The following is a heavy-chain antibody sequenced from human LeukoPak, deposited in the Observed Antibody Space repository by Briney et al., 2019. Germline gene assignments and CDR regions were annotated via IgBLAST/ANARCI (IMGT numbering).Heavy chain of an antibody. Sequence: SETLSLTCAVSGYSISSGDYWGWIRQPPGRGLEWIGSIYHSGSTHYNPSLKSRVTISVDTSKNQFSLKLSSVTATDTAVYYCARNTTEVVTAKWFDPWGQGTLVTVSS. CDR1: GYSISSGDY. CDR3: ARNTTEVVTAKWFDP. D-gene: IGHD2-21*02. CDR2: IYHSGST. J-gene: IGHJ5*02. V-gene: IGHV4-38-2*01.